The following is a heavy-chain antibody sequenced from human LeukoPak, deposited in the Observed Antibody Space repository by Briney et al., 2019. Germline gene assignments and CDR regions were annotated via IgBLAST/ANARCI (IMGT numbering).Heavy chain of an antibody. Sequence: GGSLRLSCAASGFTFSSDCMNWVRQAPGKGLEWVARISSGTGNIYYADSVKGRFSISRDNAKDSVFLQMNSLRADDTAVYYCARETEPLDYGDSTNLDYWGQGTLVTVSS. J-gene: IGHJ4*02. CDR1: GFTFSSDC. CDR2: ISSGTGNI. V-gene: IGHV3-21*01. D-gene: IGHD4/OR15-4a*01. CDR3: ARETEPLDYGDSTNLDY.